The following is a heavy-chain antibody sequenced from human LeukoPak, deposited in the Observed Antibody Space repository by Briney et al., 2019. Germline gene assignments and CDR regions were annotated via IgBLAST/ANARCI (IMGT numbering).Heavy chain of an antibody. CDR3: ARRYDY. J-gene: IGHJ4*02. Sequence: SETLSLTCTVSGSSISSYYWSWIRQPPGKGLEWIGYIYYSGSTNYNPSLKSRVTISVDTSKNQFSLKLSSVTAADTAVYYCARRYDYWGQGTLVTVSS. CDR2: IYYSGST. CDR1: GSSISSYY. V-gene: IGHV4-59*01.